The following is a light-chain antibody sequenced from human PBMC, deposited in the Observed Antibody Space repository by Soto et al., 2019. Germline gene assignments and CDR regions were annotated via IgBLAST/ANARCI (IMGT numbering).Light chain of an antibody. Sequence: QSVLTQPASVSGSPGQSITISCTGTSSDVGGYNYVSWYQQHPGKAPKLMIYDVSNRPSGVSNRFSGSKSGNTASLTISGLQAEDEADYYCSSYTISSIPGVFGGGTKLTVL. CDR3: SSYTISSIPGV. V-gene: IGLV2-14*01. CDR1: SSDVGGYNY. CDR2: DVS. J-gene: IGLJ2*01.